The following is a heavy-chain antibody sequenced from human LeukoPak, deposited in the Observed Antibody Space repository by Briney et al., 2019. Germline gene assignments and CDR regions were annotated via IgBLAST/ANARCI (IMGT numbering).Heavy chain of an antibody. CDR3: ARCPYYYYYTDV. CDR1: GYSISGGYY. J-gene: IGHJ6*03. Sequence: SETLSLTCAVSGYSISGGYYWGWIRQPPGKGLEWIGYIYHSGNTYYNPSLKSRVTMSVDTSKNQFSLKLSSVTAADTAVYYCARCPYYYYYTDVWGKGTTVTVSS. CDR2: IYHSGNT. V-gene: IGHV4-38-2*01.